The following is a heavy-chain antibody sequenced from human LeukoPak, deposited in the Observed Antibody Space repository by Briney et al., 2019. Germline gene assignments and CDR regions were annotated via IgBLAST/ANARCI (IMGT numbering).Heavy chain of an antibody. V-gene: IGHV3-13*01. Sequence: HPGGSLRLSCAASGFTFSSYDMHWVRQATGKGLEWVSAIGTGGDTYYPGSVKGRFTISRDNAKNSLYLQMNSLRAEDTALYYCAKGLLMYYFDYWGQGTLVTVSS. CDR3: AKGLLMYYFDY. CDR1: GFTFSSYD. D-gene: IGHD3-16*01. J-gene: IGHJ4*02. CDR2: IGTGGDT.